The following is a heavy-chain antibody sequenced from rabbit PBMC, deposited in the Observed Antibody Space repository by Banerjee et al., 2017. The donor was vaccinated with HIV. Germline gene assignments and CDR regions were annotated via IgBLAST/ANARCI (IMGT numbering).Heavy chain of an antibody. D-gene: IGHD4-2*01. V-gene: IGHV1S45*01. J-gene: IGHJ4*01. Sequence: QQQLEESGGGLVKPRGTLTLTCKASGIDFSSYYYICWVRQAPGKGLEWIGCIATGSSGSTYYANWAKGRFTISKTSSTTVTLQMTSLTAADTATYFCARSAGSDYLYYFNLWGQGTLVTVS. CDR2: IATGSSGST. CDR3: ARSAGSDYLYYFNL. CDR1: GIDFSSYYY.